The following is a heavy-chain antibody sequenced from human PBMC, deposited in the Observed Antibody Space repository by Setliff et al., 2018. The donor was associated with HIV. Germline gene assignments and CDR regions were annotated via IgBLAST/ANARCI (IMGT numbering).Heavy chain of an antibody. J-gene: IGHJ5*02. Sequence: SETLSLTCAVYGGSFSGYYWSWIRPPPGKGLEWIGEINHSGSTNYNPSLKSRVTISVDTSKNQFSLKLSSVTAADTAVYYCASRGGIEGHIVVVTAANWFDPWGQGTLVTVSS. D-gene: IGHD2-21*02. CDR3: ASRGGIEGHIVVVTAANWFDP. V-gene: IGHV4-34*01. CDR2: INHSGST. CDR1: GGSFSGYY.